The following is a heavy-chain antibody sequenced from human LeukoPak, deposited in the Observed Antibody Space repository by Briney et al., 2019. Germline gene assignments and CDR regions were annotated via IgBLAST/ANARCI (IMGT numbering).Heavy chain of an antibody. CDR1: GYTFTSYY. CDR2: INPSGGST. V-gene: IGHV1-46*01. CDR3: ARGGQCGSGSYYDGGYYFDY. J-gene: IGHJ4*02. Sequence: ASVKVSCKASGYTFTSYYMHWVRQAPGQGLEWMGIINPSGGSTSYAQKFQGRVTMTRDMSTSTVYMELSSLRSEDTAVYYCARGGQCGSGSYYDGGYYFDYWGQGTLVTVSS. D-gene: IGHD3-10*01.